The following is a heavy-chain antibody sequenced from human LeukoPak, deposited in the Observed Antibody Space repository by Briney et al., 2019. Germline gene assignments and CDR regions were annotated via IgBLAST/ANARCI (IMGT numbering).Heavy chain of an antibody. Sequence: SQTLSLTCTVSGGSISSGGYYWSWIRQHPGKGLERIGYIYYSGSTYYNPSLKSRVTISVDTSKNQFSLKLSSVTAADTAVYYCARDRPYYDFWSGPPDVWGQGTTVTVSS. CDR3: ARDRPYYDFWSGPPDV. CDR1: GGSISSGGYY. CDR2: IYYSGST. J-gene: IGHJ6*02. D-gene: IGHD3-3*01. V-gene: IGHV4-31*03.